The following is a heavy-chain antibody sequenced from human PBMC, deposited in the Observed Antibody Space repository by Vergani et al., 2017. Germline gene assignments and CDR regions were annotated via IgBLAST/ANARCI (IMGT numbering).Heavy chain of an antibody. Sequence: QVQLVQSGAEVKKPGASVKVSCKVSGYTLTELSMHWVRQAPGKGLEWMGGFDPEDGETIYAQKFQGRVTMTTDTSTSTAYMELRSLRSDDTAVYYCARCLRSTSLNWFDPWGQGTLVTVSS. CDR3: ARCLRSTSLNWFDP. D-gene: IGHD2-2*01. CDR2: FDPEDGET. CDR1: GYTLTELS. V-gene: IGHV1-24*01. J-gene: IGHJ5*02.